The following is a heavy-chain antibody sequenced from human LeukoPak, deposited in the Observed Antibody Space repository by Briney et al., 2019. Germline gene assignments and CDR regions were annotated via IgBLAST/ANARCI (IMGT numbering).Heavy chain of an antibody. CDR1: GGSISSYY. Sequence: PSETLSLTCTVTGGSISSYYWSWIRQPPGKGLEWIGYIYYSGSTNYNPSLKSRVTVSVDTSKNQFSLKLGSVTAADTAIYYCARHETCAGGPCSTGRWFDPWGQGTLVTVSS. J-gene: IGHJ5*02. V-gene: IGHV4-59*08. CDR2: IYYSGST. CDR3: ARHETCAGGPCSTGRWFDP. D-gene: IGHD2-15*01.